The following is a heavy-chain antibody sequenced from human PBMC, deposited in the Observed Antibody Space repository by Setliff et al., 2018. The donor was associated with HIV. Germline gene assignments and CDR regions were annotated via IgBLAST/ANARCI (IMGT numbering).Heavy chain of an antibody. V-gene: IGHV4-38-2*02. D-gene: IGHD3-22*01. CDR1: GYSISSGYY. CDR3: ARDPPWNYDSSGYPYYFDY. J-gene: IGHJ4*02. CDR2: IYHSGKT. Sequence: LSLTCAVSGYSISSGYYWGWIRQPPGKGLEWIGSIYHSGKTYDNPSLKSRVTISVDTSKNQFSLRLSSVTAADTAVYYCARDPPWNYDSSGYPYYFDYWGQGTLVTVSS.